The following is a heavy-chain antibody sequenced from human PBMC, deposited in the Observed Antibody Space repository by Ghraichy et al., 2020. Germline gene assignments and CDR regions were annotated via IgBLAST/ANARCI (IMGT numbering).Heavy chain of an antibody. CDR2: INHSGST. D-gene: IGHD4-17*01. CDR3: AGGFPGWSFASDYGDQPAALDI. V-gene: IGHV4-34*01. Sequence: SETLSLTCAVYGWSFIGYYWTWIRQPPGKELEWIGEINHSGSTNYSPSLKSRVIISVDTSRNQFSLKLISVTAADTAVYYCAGGFPGWSFASDYGDQPAALDIWGQMTLVAVSS. CDR1: GWSFIGYY. J-gene: IGHJ3*02.